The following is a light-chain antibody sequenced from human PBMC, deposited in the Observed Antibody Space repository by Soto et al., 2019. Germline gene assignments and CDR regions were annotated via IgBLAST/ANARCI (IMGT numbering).Light chain of an antibody. Sequence: QSVLAQPASVSGSPGQSITISCTGTSSDVGGYNSVSWYQQHPGKAPKLKLYDVTDRPSGVSYRFSGSKSGNTASLTISGLQAADEADYFCSSFTSSMTNVFGSGTKVTVL. CDR2: DVT. CDR1: SSDVGGYNS. CDR3: SSFTSSMTNV. V-gene: IGLV2-14*01. J-gene: IGLJ1*01.